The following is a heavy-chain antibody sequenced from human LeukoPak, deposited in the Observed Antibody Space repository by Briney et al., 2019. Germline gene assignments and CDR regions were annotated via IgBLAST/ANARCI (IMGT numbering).Heavy chain of an antibody. V-gene: IGHV4-34*01. J-gene: IGHJ5*02. CDR3: ARLYNWFDP. Sequence: ASETLSLTCAVYGGSFSGYYWSWIRQPPGKGLEWIGEINHSGSTNYNPSLKSRVTISVDTSKNQFSLKLSSVTAADTAVYYCARLYNWFDPWGQGTLVTVSS. CDR2: INHSGST. CDR1: GGSFSGYY.